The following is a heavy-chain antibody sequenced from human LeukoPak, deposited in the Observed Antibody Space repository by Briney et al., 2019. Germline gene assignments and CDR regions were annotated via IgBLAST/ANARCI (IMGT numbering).Heavy chain of an antibody. D-gene: IGHD4-17*01. CDR2: ISYDGSNK. CDR3: AGIDTVTTGGY. V-gene: IGHV3-30-3*01. J-gene: IGHJ4*02. CDR1: GFTFSSYA. Sequence: GGSLRLSCAASGFTFSSYAMHWVRQAPGKGLEWAAVISYDGSNKYYADSVKGRFTISRDNSKNTLYLQMNSLRAEDTAVYYCAGIDTVTTGGYWGQGTLVTVSS.